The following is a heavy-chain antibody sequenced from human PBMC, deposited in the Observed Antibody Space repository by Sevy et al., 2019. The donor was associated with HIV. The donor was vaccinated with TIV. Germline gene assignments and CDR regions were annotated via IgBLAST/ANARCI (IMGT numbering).Heavy chain of an antibody. CDR2: IWYDGSIT. J-gene: IGHJ5*01. D-gene: IGHD3-10*01. V-gene: IGHV3-33*01. CDR3: ARGTDDYGSGNYLGWFDY. Sequence: GGSLRLSCAASGFIFSRHGMHWVRQAPGKGLEWVAVIWYDGSITYYGDSVKGRFTISRDNTKNTLYLQMTSLRVEDTFVYYCARGTDDYGSGNYLGWFDYWGQGTLVTVSS. CDR1: GFIFSRHG.